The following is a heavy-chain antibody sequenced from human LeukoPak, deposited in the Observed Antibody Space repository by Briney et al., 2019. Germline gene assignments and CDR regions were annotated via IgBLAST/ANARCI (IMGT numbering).Heavy chain of an antibody. V-gene: IGHV4-30-2*01. CDR1: GGSISSGGYS. D-gene: IGHD4-17*01. Sequence: SETLSLTCAVSGGSISSGGYSWSWIRQPPGKDLEWIGYIYHSGSTYYNPSLKSRVTISVDRSKNQFSLKLSSVTAADTAVYYCARVAVGRYGDYVFDYWGQGTLVTVSS. J-gene: IGHJ4*02. CDR3: ARVAVGRYGDYVFDY. CDR2: IYHSGST.